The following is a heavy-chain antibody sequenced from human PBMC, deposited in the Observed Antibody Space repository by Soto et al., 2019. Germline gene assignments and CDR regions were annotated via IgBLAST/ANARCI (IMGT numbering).Heavy chain of an antibody. CDR3: ASGPDIVVVVAAITEGAFDI. D-gene: IGHD2-15*01. J-gene: IGHJ3*02. Sequence: QVQLVQSGAEVKKPGPSVKVSCKASGYTFTSYDINWVRQATRQGLEWMGWMNPNSGNTGYAQKFQGRVTMTRNTSISTAYMELSSLRSEDTAVYYCASGPDIVVVVAAITEGAFDIWGQGTMVTVSS. CDR2: MNPNSGNT. V-gene: IGHV1-8*01. CDR1: GYTFTSYD.